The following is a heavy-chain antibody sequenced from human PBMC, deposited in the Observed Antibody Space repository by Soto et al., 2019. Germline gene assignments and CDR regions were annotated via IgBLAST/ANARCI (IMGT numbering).Heavy chain of an antibody. CDR3: ARDTVTTSDDAFDI. V-gene: IGHV4-59*01. Sequence: QAQLQESGPGLVKPSETLSLTCTVSGGSISSYYWTWIRQPPGKRLEWIGYVYYSGSTNYNPSLKSRATISVDMSKNQFSLKLSSVTAADTAMYYCARDTVTTSDDAFDIWGQGTMVTVSS. D-gene: IGHD4-17*01. CDR2: VYYSGST. J-gene: IGHJ3*02. CDR1: GGSISSYY.